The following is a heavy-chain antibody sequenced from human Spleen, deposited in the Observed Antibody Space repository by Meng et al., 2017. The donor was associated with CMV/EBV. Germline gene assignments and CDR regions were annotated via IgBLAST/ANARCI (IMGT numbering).Heavy chain of an antibody. CDR1: GFTFSSYA. J-gene: IGHJ5*02. Sequence: GGSLRLSCAASGFTFSSYAMSWVRQAPGKGLEWVSVIYSGGSSTYYADSVKGRFTISRDNSKNTLYLQMNSLRAEDTAVYYCAKGGGYCSSTSCYSNWFDPWGQGTLVTVSS. D-gene: IGHD2-2*01. CDR2: IYSGGSST. V-gene: IGHV3-23*03. CDR3: AKGGGYCSSTSCYSNWFDP.